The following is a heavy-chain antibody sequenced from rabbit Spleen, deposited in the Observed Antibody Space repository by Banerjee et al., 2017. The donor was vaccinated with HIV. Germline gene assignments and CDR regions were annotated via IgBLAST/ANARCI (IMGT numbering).Heavy chain of an antibody. CDR2: INTATGKD. CDR1: GFDFTNYY. Sequence: QEQLTETGGGLVQPGGSLTLSCKASGFDFTNYYISWVRQAPGKGLEWIGYINTATGKDVYANWAKGRFTISTTSSTTVTLQMTSLTAADTATYFCARGTGDSWYAGGLWGQGTLVTVS. J-gene: IGHJ4*01. V-gene: IGHV1S45*01. CDR3: ARGTGDSWYAGGL. D-gene: IGHD7-1*01.